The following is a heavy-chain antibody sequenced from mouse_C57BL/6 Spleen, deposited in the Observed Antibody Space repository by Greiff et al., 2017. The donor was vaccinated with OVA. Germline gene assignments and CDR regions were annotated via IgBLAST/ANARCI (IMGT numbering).Heavy chain of an antibody. Sequence: QVQLQQPGAELVKPGASVKSSCKASGYTFTSYWMHWVKQRPGQGLEWIGMIHPNSGSTNYNEKFKSKATLTVDKSSSTAYMQLSSLTSEDSAVYYCARSGIYYGGYYAMDYWGQGTSVTVSS. V-gene: IGHV1-64*01. CDR1: GYTFTSYW. D-gene: IGHD2-1*01. J-gene: IGHJ4*01. CDR3: ARSGIYYGGYYAMDY. CDR2: IHPNSGST.